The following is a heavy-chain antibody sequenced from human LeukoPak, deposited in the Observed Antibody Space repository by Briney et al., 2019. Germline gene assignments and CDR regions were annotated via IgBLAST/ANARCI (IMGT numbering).Heavy chain of an antibody. Sequence: SETLSLTCTVSGYSISSGYYWGWIRQPPGKGLEWIGSIYHSGSTYYNPSLKSRVTISVDTSKNQFSLKLSSVTAADTAVYYCARCVTMVRGAPDPWGQGTLVTVSS. J-gene: IGHJ5*02. D-gene: IGHD3-10*01. V-gene: IGHV4-38-2*02. CDR2: IYHSGST. CDR3: ARCVTMVRGAPDP. CDR1: GYSISSGYY.